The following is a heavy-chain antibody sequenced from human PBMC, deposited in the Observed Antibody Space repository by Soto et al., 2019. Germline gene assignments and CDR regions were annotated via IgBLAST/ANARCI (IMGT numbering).Heavy chain of an antibody. Sequence: PSETLSLTCTVSGGSISSYYWSWIRQPPGKGLEWIGYIYYSGSTNYNPSIKSRVTISVDTSKNQYSMKLSSVTAADTDVNYYARVVPAAILGYYYYYMDVWGKGTTVTVSS. CDR3: ARVVPAAILGYYYYYMDV. V-gene: IGHV4-59*01. D-gene: IGHD2-2*01. CDR1: GGSISSYY. CDR2: IYYSGST. J-gene: IGHJ6*03.